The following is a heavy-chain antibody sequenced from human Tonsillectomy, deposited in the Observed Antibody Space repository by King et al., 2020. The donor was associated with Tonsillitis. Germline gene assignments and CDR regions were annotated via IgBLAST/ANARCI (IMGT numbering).Heavy chain of an antibody. D-gene: IGHD3-16*02. CDR3: AHRRASPRRTFWGVIALGGYFDY. J-gene: IGHJ4*02. CDR2: IYWNDDK. Sequence: TLKESGPTLVKPPQTLTLTCTFSGFSLSTSGVGVGWIRQPPGKALEWLALIYWNDDKRYSPSLKSRLTITKDTSKNQVVLTMTNMDPVDTATYYCAHRRASPRRTFWGVIALGGYFDYWGQGTLVTVSS. V-gene: IGHV2-5*01. CDR1: GFSLSTSGVG.